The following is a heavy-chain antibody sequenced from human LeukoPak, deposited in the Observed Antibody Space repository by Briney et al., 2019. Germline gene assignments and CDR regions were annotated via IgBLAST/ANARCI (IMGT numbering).Heavy chain of an antibody. D-gene: IGHD6-19*01. Sequence: PSETLSLTCTVSGGSISSYYWSWIRQPPGKGLEWIGYIYYSGSTNYNPSLKSRVTISVDTSKNQFSLKLSSVTAADTAVYYCASRAVGGSFDYWGQGTLVTVSS. V-gene: IGHV4-59*01. CDR3: ASRAVGGSFDY. J-gene: IGHJ4*02. CDR2: IYYSGST. CDR1: GGSISSYY.